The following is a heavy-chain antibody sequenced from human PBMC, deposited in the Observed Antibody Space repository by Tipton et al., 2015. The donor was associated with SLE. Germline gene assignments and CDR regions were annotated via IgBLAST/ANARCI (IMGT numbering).Heavy chain of an antibody. D-gene: IGHD2-15*01. V-gene: IGHV4-34*01. Sequence: TLSLTCAVYDGSLSGYYWSWIRQSPGKGLEWIGEINHSGSTKYSSSLRSRVTISVDTSANQFSLKVTSVIAADTAMYYCAKYRGGTMLDVWGKGTTVTVSS. CDR3: AKYRGGTMLDV. CDR2: INHSGST. J-gene: IGHJ6*04. CDR1: DGSLSGYY.